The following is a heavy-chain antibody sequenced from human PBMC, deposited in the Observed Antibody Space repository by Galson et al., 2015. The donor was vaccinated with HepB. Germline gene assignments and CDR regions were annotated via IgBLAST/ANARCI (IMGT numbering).Heavy chain of an antibody. J-gene: IGHJ3*01. CDR2: IKTGGTT. Sequence: SLRLSCAASGFSVSSNYMNWVRQAPGKELEWLPVIKTGGTTFYADSVRGRFTISKDNSKNILYLQLTSLRAEDTAIYYCARERDWDYYDCSAPNEAFDFWGQGTMVTVSS. V-gene: IGHV3-66*01. CDR3: ARERDWDYYDCSAPNEAFDF. CDR1: GFSVSSNY. D-gene: IGHD3-22*01.